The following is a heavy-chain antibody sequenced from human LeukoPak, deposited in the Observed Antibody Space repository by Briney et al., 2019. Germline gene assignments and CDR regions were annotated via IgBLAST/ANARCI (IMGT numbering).Heavy chain of an antibody. CDR1: GYTFTGYY. CDR2: INPNSGGT. CDR3: ARDLGVYSSSPSSFDY. Sequence: ASVRVSCKASGYTFTGYYMHWVRQAPGQGLEWMGWINPNSGGTNYAQKFQGRVTMTRDTSISTAYMELSRLRSDDTAVYYCARDLGVYSSSPSSFDYWGQGTLVTVSS. D-gene: IGHD6-6*01. V-gene: IGHV1-2*02. J-gene: IGHJ4*02.